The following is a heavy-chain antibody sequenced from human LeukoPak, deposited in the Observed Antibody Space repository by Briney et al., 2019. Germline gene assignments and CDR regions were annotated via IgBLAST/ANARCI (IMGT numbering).Heavy chain of an antibody. V-gene: IGHV3-66*02. CDR3: ATPLGYQLLDAFDI. CDR2: IYSDGST. Sequence: GGSLRLSCAASGFIFSGDFMSWVRQAPGKGLEWVSVIYSDGSTYYADSVKGRFTISRDNSKNTLDLQMNSLRAEDTAVYYCATPLGYQLLDAFDIWGQGTMVTVSS. J-gene: IGHJ3*02. D-gene: IGHD2-2*01. CDR1: GFIFSGDF.